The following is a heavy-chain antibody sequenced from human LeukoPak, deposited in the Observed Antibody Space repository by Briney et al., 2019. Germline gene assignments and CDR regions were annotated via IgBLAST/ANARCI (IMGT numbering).Heavy chain of an antibody. J-gene: IGHJ6*03. CDR3: AKDGSGYYDTSDNYYYYMDV. CDR2: ILVDGSNE. V-gene: IGHV3-30*02. Sequence: GGSLRLSCAASGFNFSNYAMDWVRQAPCKGPEWVAVILVDGSNEYYADSVSGRFTFSRDNSKNMLYLQMNSLRAEDTAVYYCAKDGSGYYDTSDNYYYYMDVWGKGTTVTISS. CDR1: GFNFSNYA. D-gene: IGHD3-22*01.